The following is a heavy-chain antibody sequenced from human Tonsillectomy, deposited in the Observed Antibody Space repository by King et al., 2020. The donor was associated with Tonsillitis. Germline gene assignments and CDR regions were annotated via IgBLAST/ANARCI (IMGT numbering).Heavy chain of an antibody. J-gene: IGHJ4*02. Sequence: QLQESGPGLVKPSETLSLTCTVSGGSISGYYWTWIRQPPGKGLEWIGYIFYSGRTNYNPSLKSRVTISVDTSKNHFSLKLTSVTAADTALYYCARGFSGSYFLDYWGQGPLVTVSS. CDR3: ARGFSGSYFLDY. D-gene: IGHD1-26*01. CDR2: IFYSGRT. V-gene: IGHV4-59*01. CDR1: GGSISGYY.